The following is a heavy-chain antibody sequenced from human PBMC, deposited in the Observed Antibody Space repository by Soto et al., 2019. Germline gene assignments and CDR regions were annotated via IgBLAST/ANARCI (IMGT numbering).Heavy chain of an antibody. J-gene: IGHJ3*02. CDR2: INPSGGST. D-gene: IGHD2-2*01. V-gene: IGHV1-46*01. CDR3: AREVRGPRPLDAFDI. Sequence: ASVKVSCKASGYTFTSYYMHWVRQAPGQGLEWMGIINPSGGSTSYAQKFQGRVTMTRDTSTSTVYMELSSLRSEDTAVYYCAREVRGPRPLDAFDIWGQGTMVTVSS. CDR1: GYTFTSYY.